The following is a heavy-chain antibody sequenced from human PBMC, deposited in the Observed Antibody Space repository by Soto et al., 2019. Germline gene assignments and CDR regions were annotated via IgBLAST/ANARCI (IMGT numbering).Heavy chain of an antibody. CDR3: ARDGANISSWYFVL. V-gene: IGHV3-48*03. J-gene: IGHJ2*01. CDR1: NFTFSSYE. Sequence: DVQLVESGGGLVQPGGSLRLSCAASNFTFSSYEMNWFRQSPGKGLEWVSDISSDGSIKYYTDYVQGRFTISRDNGKNSLHLQMNSLGVEATAVYFWARDGANISSWYFVLWVRGTLVAVSS. D-gene: IGHD6-13*01. CDR2: ISSDGSIK.